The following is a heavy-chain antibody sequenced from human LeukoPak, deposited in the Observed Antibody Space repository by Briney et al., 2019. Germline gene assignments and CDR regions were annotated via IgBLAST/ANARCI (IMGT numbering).Heavy chain of an antibody. Sequence: ASVKVSCKASGYTFTSYYMHWVRQAPGQGLEWMGIINPSGGSTSYAQKFQGRVTMTRDTSASTAYMELRSLRFEDTAVYYCARGGSYYSHTYFMDVWGKGTTVTVSS. CDR1: GYTFTSYY. V-gene: IGHV1-46*01. J-gene: IGHJ6*03. D-gene: IGHD1-26*01. CDR3: ARGGSYYSHTYFMDV. CDR2: INPSGGST.